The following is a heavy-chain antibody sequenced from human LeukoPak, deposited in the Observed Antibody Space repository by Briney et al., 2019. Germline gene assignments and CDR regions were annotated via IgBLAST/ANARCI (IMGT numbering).Heavy chain of an antibody. CDR2: IIPIFGTA. CDR3: ARVTYYYDSSGYLDY. D-gene: IGHD3-22*01. J-gene: IGHJ4*02. V-gene: IGHV1-69*01. Sequence: GSSVKVSCKASGGTFSSYAISWVRQAPGQGLEWMGGIIPIFGTANYAQKFRGRVTITADESTSTAYMELSSLRSEDTAVYYCARVTYYYDSSGYLDYWGQGTLVTVSS. CDR1: GGTFSSYA.